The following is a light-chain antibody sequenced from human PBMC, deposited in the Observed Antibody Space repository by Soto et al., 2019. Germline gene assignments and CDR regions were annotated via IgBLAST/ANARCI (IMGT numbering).Light chain of an antibody. Sequence: QSVLTQPPSSSASPGESASLTCTLPSDITVRSYNIYWDQQKPGRPPRSLLDFPSPSDKGQGSGVPSRFSGSKDASANTGILLISGLQSEDEADYYCLIWPSNTSVVFGGGTKLTVL. J-gene: IGLJ2*01. CDR1: SDITVRSYN. CDR3: LIWPSNTSVV. V-gene: IGLV5-37*01. CDR2: FPSPSDK.